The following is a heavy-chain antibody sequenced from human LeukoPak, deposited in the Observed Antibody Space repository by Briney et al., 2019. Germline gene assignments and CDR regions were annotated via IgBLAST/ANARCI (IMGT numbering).Heavy chain of an antibody. D-gene: IGHD1-26*01. CDR3: AKDTVEGSGD. CDR2: ISGSGYSA. J-gene: IGHJ4*02. Sequence: GESLRLSCAASGFTFSNYAMTWVRQAPGKGLEWVSAISGSGYSAYYADSVKGRFTISRDSSKNTLYLQMNSLRAEDTAVYYCAKDTVEGSGDWGQGTLVTVSS. CDR1: GFTFSNYA. V-gene: IGHV3-23*01.